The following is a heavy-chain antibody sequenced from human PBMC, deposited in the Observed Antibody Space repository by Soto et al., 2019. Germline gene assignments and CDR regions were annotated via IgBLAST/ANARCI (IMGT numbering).Heavy chain of an antibody. D-gene: IGHD2-2*01. CDR3: ARGPRRDIVVVPAAIKGTDY. V-gene: IGHV4-34*01. CDR2: INHSGST. CDR1: GGSFSGYY. Sequence: SETLSLTCAVYGGSFSGYYWSWIRQPPGKGLEWIGEINHSGSTNYNPSLKSRVTISVDTSKNQFSLKLSSVTAADTAVYYCARGPRRDIVVVPAAIKGTDYWGQGTLVTVSS. J-gene: IGHJ4*02.